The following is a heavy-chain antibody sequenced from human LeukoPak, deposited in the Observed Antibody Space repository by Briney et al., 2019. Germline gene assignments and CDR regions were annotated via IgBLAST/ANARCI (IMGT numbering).Heavy chain of an antibody. CDR2: ASWDSSKI. V-gene: IGHV3-9*01. Sequence: GRSLRLSCTASGFTFDDSAMHWVRQTPGKGLEWVSGASWDSSKIGYADSAKGRFTVSRDNAKNSLYLQMNSLRDEDTALYYCAKDGGHHDILTGWFDSWGQGILVTVSS. D-gene: IGHD3-9*01. J-gene: IGHJ5*01. CDR3: AKDGGHHDILTGWFDS. CDR1: GFTFDDSA.